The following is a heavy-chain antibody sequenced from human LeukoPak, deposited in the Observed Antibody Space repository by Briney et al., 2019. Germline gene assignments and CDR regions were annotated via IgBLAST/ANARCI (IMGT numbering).Heavy chain of an antibody. V-gene: IGHV1-18*01. CDR3: ARVEGVGASSLGDFDY. J-gene: IGHJ4*02. CDR1: GYTFTSYG. Sequence: ASVKLSCKASGYTFTSYGISWVRQAPGQGLEWMGWINAYNGTTNYAQKLQGRVTMTTDTSTSTAYMELRSLSDDETAVYYCARVEGVGASSLGDFDYWGQGTLVTVSS. D-gene: IGHD1-26*01. CDR2: INAYNGTT.